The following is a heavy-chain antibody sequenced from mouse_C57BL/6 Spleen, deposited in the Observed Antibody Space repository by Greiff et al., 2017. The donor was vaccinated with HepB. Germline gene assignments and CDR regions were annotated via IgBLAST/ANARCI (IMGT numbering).Heavy chain of an antibody. CDR3: ARQSGYDYDGDYFDY. D-gene: IGHD2-4*01. CDR1: GFTFSDYY. J-gene: IGHJ2*01. Sequence: EVKLMESGGGLVQPGGSLKLSCAASGFTFSDYYMYWVRQTPEKRLEWVAYISNGGGSTYYPDTVKGRFTISRDNAKNTLYLQMSRLKSEDTAMYYCARQSGYDYDGDYFDYWGQGTTLTVSS. V-gene: IGHV5-12*01. CDR2: ISNGGGST.